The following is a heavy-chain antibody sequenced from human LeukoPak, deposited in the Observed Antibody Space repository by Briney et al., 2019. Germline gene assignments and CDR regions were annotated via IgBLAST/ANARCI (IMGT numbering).Heavy chain of an antibody. Sequence: SETLSLTCAVCGGSFSGYYWSWIRQPPGKGLEWIGEINHSGSTNYNPSLKSRVTISVDTSKNQFSLKLSSVTAADTAVYYCARGQTYYYDSSGYYFFQHWGQGTLVTVSS. J-gene: IGHJ1*01. D-gene: IGHD3-22*01. CDR1: GGSFSGYY. CDR3: ARGQTYYYDSSGYYFFQH. V-gene: IGHV4-34*01. CDR2: INHSGST.